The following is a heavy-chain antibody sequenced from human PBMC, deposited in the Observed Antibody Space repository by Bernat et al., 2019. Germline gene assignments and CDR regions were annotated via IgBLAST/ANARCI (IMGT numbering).Heavy chain of an antibody. V-gene: IGHV4-39*01. Sequence: QLQLQESGPGLVKPSETLSLPCTVSAGSITSNFYYWCWVRQPPAKGLEWIGCIYYTGSTYYNPSLKSRVTISVDTAKRQCSVKLRSVSVAETAVYCCARQIDERGYGFWSGYYHFDVWGQGTLIRVSS. D-gene: IGHD3-3*01. CDR1: AGSITSNFYY. J-gene: IGHJ4*02. CDR3: ARQIDERGYGFWSGYYHFDV. CDR2: IYYTGST.